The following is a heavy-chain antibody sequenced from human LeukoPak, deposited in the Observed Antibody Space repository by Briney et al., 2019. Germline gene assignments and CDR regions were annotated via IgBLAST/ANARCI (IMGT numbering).Heavy chain of an antibody. J-gene: IGHJ5*02. CDR1: GFIVNYNY. D-gene: IGHD1-26*01. V-gene: IGHV3-66*01. CDR2: IYSGGST. Sequence: GGSLRLSCAASGFIVNYNYMSWVRQAPGKGLEWVSVIYSGGSTYYADSVKGRFTISRDNSKNMVYLQMNSLRVEDTAVYYCARVKVGTTYWFDPWGQRTPVTVSS. CDR3: ARVKVGTTYWFDP.